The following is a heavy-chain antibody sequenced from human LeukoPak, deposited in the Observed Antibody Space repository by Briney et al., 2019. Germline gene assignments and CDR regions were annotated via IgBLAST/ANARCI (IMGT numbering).Heavy chain of an antibody. J-gene: IGHJ4*02. Sequence: GGSLRLSCAASGFTFSDYYMSWIRQAPGKGLEWVSYISSSGSTIYYADSVKGRFTISRDNAKNSVHLQMNNLRVEDTAVYYCAKDEVGGHFEYWGQGILVTVSS. CDR2: ISSSGSTI. V-gene: IGHV3-11*04. CDR3: AKDEVGGHFEY. CDR1: GFTFSDYY.